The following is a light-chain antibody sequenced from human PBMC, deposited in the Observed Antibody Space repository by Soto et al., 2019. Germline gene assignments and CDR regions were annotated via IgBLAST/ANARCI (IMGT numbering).Light chain of an antibody. CDR3: QQHSNWPLT. CDR2: DVS. V-gene: IGKV3-15*01. J-gene: IGKJ4*01. Sequence: EIVMTQSPGTLSVSPGERVTLSCRASQSVNTNLAWYQQKPGQAPRLLIYDVSTRATGIPARFSGSGSGTEFTLTIRSLQSEDSALYYCQQHSNWPLTFGGGTKVELK. CDR1: QSVNTN.